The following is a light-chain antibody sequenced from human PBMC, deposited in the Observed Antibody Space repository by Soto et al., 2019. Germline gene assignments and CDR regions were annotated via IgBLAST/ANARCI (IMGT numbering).Light chain of an antibody. CDR1: QSVSSSY. CDR3: QQYAGSRT. CDR2: GAS. Sequence: EIVLTQSPGTLSLSPGERATLSCMASQSVSSSYLAWYQQKPGQAPRLLIYGASSRATGIPDRFSGSGSGTDFTLTIIRLEPEDFAVYYCQQYAGSRTFGQGTKV. V-gene: IGKV3-20*01. J-gene: IGKJ1*01.